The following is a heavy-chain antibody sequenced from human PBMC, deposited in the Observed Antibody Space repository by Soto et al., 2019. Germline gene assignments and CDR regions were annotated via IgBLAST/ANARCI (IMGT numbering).Heavy chain of an antibody. Sequence: QVQLVQSGAEVKKPGASVKVSCKASGYTFSNYLLHWVRQAPGQRLEWMGWINAGNGNTKYSQKFQGRVTLTRDTSAGTAYMELSGLRSEDTAVYYCASPSYGSWNFYWGQGTLVTVSS. CDR3: ASPSYGSWNFY. J-gene: IGHJ4*02. CDR2: INAGNGNT. D-gene: IGHD3-10*01. CDR1: GYTFSNYL. V-gene: IGHV1-3*01.